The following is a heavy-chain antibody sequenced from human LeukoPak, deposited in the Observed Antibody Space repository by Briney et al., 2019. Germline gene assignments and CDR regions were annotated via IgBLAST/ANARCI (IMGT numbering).Heavy chain of an antibody. CDR3: ARAPRGLSAPFDY. D-gene: IGHD3-16*02. Sequence: PGESLRLSCAASGFTVSNNYMSWVRQAPGKGLEWVSVFYSGGSTYYADSVKGRFIISRHNSKNTVYLQMNSLRPEDTAVYYCARAPRGLSAPFDYWGQGTLVTVPS. CDR2: FYSGGST. V-gene: IGHV3-53*04. J-gene: IGHJ4*02. CDR1: GFTVSNNY.